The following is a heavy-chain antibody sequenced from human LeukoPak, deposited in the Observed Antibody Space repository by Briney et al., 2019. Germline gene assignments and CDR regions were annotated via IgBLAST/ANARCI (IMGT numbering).Heavy chain of an antibody. CDR3: AKDSWSRNGIYDAFDI. V-gene: IGHV3-53*01. J-gene: IGHJ3*02. CDR1: GFTVNNNY. CDR2: VGGDDTN. Sequence: GGSLRLSCAASGFTVNNNYMTWVRQAPGKGLEWVSVVGGDDTNYYIDSAKGRFTISRDNSKNTLSLQMNNLRPEDTAVYYCAKDSWSRNGIYDAFDIWGQGTMVTVSS. D-gene: IGHD2-8*01.